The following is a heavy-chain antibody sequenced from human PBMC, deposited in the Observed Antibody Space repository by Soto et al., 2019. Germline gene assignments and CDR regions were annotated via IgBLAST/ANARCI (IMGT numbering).Heavy chain of an antibody. J-gene: IGHJ4*02. V-gene: IGHV4-39*07. CDR2: VYHSGNT. Sequence: ASETLSLTCTVSGGTISSSSYSWGWIRQPPGKGLEWIGTVYHSGNTYYDPSLKSRVTISVDRSKNQFSLTLSSVTAADTAVYYCARGPPHHYWGQGTLVTVSS. CDR1: GGTISSSSYS. CDR3: ARGPPHHY.